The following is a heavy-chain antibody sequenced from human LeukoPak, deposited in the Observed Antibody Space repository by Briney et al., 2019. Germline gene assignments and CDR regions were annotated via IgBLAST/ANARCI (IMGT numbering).Heavy chain of an antibody. CDR3: ARTKYVWGSYRPDDAFDI. Sequence: GESLKISCKGSGYSFTTYWIGWVRQMPGKGLEWMGIIYPGDSDTRYSPSFQGQVTISADKSISTAYLQWSSLKASDTAMYYCARTKYVWGSYRPDDAFDIWGQGTMVTVSS. CDR1: GYSFTTYW. J-gene: IGHJ3*02. D-gene: IGHD3-16*02. CDR2: IYPGDSDT. V-gene: IGHV5-51*01.